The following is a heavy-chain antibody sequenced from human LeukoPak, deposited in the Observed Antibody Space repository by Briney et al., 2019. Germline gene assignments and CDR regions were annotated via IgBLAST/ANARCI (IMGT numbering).Heavy chain of an antibody. CDR3: ARCSGRGDHNYGMDV. Sequence: ASVKVSCKASGYTFTKYYMHWVRQAPGQGPEWMGIINPSGGSTSCAQKFQGRVTMTRDTSTSTVYMELTSLTSDDTAVYYRARCSGRGDHNYGMDVWGQGTTVTV. CDR1: GYTFTKYY. D-gene: IGHD2-15*01. J-gene: IGHJ6*02. CDR2: INPSGGST. V-gene: IGHV1-46*01.